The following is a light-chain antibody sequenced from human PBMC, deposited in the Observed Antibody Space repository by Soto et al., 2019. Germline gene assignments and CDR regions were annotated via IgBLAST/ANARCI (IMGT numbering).Light chain of an antibody. Sequence: EIVLTQSPATLSLSPGERATLTCRARQSVSSYVAWYQQKPGQAPRLLIYDASNRATGIPARFSGSGSGTDFTLTISSLESEDFAVYYCQQRSNWPLTFGGGTKVDIK. CDR3: QQRSNWPLT. CDR2: DAS. CDR1: QSVSSY. V-gene: IGKV3-11*01. J-gene: IGKJ4*01.